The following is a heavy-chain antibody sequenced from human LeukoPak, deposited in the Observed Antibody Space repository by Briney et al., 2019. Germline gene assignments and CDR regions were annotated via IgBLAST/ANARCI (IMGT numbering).Heavy chain of an antibody. CDR1: GFTFSSYD. D-gene: IGHD3-9*01. V-gene: IGHV3-23*01. CDR2: ISGSGGST. CDR3: AKSRPPRYDILTGYSGFDY. J-gene: IGHJ4*02. Sequence: GGSLRLSCAASGFTFSSYDMNWVRQAPGKGLEWVSGISGSGGSTYYADSVKGRFTISRDNSKNTLYLQMNSLRAEDTAVYYCAKSRPPRYDILTGYSGFDYWGQGTLVTVSS.